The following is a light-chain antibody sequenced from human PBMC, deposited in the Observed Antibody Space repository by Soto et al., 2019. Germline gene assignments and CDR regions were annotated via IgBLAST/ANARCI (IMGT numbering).Light chain of an antibody. CDR3: QQYNNWPQT. V-gene: IGKV3-15*01. CDR1: QTINNN. CDR2: GAS. J-gene: IGKJ1*01. Sequence: IMLTQSPASLSLSPGERATLSWRASQTINNNVAWYQLKVGQAPRLLIYGASTRATGIPARFSGSGSGTEFTLTISSLQSEDFAEYHCQQYNNWPQTFGRGTKVDI.